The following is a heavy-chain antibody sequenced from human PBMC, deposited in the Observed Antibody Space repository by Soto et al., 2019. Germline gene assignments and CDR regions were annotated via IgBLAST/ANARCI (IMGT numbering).Heavy chain of an antibody. CDR1: EFTVSSNF. CDR3: AREAFTVSGGTSPVRGGGIDV. V-gene: IGHV3-53*01. CDR2: LYIDGKT. J-gene: IGHJ6*02. Sequence: PGGSLRLSCAASEFTVSSNFMSWVRRAPGRGLEWVSILYIDGKTFYTDSVRCRFIISRDISKNTLDLQMNGLGVEDTATYYCAREAFTVSGGTSPVRGGGIDVWGQGTTVTVSS. D-gene: IGHD2-15*01.